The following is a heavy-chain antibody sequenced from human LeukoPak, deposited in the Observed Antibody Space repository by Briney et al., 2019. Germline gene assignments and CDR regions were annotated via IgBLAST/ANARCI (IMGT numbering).Heavy chain of an antibody. CDR2: LYPSGST. D-gene: IGHD6-19*01. V-gene: IGHV4-4*07. J-gene: IGHJ5*02. Sequence: PSETLSLTFTVSGDSFSSYFWNWIRQPAGKGLEYIGRLYPSGSTDYNPSLKSRVTMSVDTSKNQVSLKLSSVTAADTAVYYCAREGGSGWSDPWGPGTLVTVSS. CDR1: GDSFSSYF. CDR3: AREGGSGWSDP.